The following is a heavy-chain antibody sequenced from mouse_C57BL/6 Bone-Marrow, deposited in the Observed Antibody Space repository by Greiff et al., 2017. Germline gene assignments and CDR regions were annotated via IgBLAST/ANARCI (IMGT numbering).Heavy chain of an antibody. CDR3: ARSTVVAADYFDY. J-gene: IGHJ2*01. D-gene: IGHD1-1*01. CDR2: IDPSDSYT. CDR1: GYTFTSYW. Sequence: QVQLQQPGAELVMPGASVKLSCKASGYTFTSYWMHWVKQRPGQGLEWIGEIDPSDSYTNYNQKFKGKSTLTVDKSSSTAYMQLSSLTSEDSAVYYCARSTVVAADYFDYGGQGTTLTVSS. V-gene: IGHV1-69*01.